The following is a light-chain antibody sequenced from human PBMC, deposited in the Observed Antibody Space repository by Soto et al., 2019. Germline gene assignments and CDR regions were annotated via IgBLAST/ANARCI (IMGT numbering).Light chain of an antibody. CDR1: QGISSY. J-gene: IGKJ4*01. CDR3: QQLNGYLALT. CDR2: DAS. V-gene: IGKV1-9*01. Sequence: DIQLTQSPSFLYASVGDRVTITCRASQGISSYLAWYQQKPGKAPKLLIYDASTLQSGVPSRFSGSRSGTEFTLTINSLQPEDFATYYCQQLNGYLALTFGGGTKVEIK.